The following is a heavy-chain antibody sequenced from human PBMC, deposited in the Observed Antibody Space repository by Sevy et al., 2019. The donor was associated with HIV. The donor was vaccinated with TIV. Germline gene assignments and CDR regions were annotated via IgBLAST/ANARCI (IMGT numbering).Heavy chain of an antibody. Sequence: SETLSLTCAVYGGSFSGYYWSWIRQPPGKGLEWIGEIIHSGSTNYNPSLKSRVTISVDTSKNQFSLKLSSVTAADTAVYYCARSLAAAGTIDYWGHGTLVTVSS. J-gene: IGHJ4*01. D-gene: IGHD6-13*01. CDR2: IIHSGST. CDR3: ARSLAAAGTIDY. V-gene: IGHV4-34*12. CDR1: GGSFSGYY.